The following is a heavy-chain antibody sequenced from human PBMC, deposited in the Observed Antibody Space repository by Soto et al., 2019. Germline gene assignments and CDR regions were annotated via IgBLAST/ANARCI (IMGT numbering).Heavy chain of an antibody. J-gene: IGHJ4*02. V-gene: IGHV1-2*02. Sequence: ASVKVSCKSSGYAFTGYYIHWVRQAPGQGLEWMGWINPNSGDTNYAQKFQGRVTMTRDTSFSTAYMELSSLRSDDTAVYYCATRYSYVQFGGQGTLGTV. D-gene: IGHD5-18*01. CDR2: INPNSGDT. CDR1: GYAFTGYY. CDR3: ATRYSYVQF.